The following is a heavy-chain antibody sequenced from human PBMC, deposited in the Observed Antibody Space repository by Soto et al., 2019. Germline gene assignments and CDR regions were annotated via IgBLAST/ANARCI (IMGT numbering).Heavy chain of an antibody. J-gene: IGHJ6*02. Sequence: QVPLVQSGAEVKKPGSSVKVSCKASGGTFGSYAISWVRQAPGQGLEWMGGIIPIPGTANYAQKFQGRVTIAADESTSTAYMELSSLRSEDTAVYYCARSQGSSTSLAIYYYYYGMDVWGQGTTVTVSS. CDR1: GGTFGSYA. D-gene: IGHD2-2*01. CDR2: IIPIPGTA. CDR3: ARSQGSSTSLAIYYYYYGMDV. V-gene: IGHV1-69*01.